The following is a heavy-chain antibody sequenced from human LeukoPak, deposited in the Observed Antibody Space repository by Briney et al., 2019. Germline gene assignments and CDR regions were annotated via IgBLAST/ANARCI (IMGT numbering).Heavy chain of an antibody. J-gene: IGHJ6*02. CDR3: ARDGIVVVPAADRGIEYYYYGMDV. D-gene: IGHD2-2*01. CDR2: ISYDGSNK. CDR1: GFTFSSYG. Sequence: PGGSLRLSCAASGFTFSSYGMHWVRQAPGKGLEWVAVISYDGSNKYYADSVKGRFTISRDNAKNSLYLQMNSLRAEDTAVYYCARDGIVVVPAADRGIEYYYYGMDVWGQGTTVTVSS. V-gene: IGHV3-30*03.